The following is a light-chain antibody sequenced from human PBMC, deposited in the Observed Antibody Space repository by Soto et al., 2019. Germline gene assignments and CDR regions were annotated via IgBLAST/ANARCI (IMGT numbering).Light chain of an antibody. CDR2: DKS. CDR1: QSIXSD. Sequence: VMTQSPTTLSVSPGEGATLPCRARQSIXSDLGWYQPKPGQATRVLSXDKSTRAAGIPARFIGSGSEKNFTLTIITLQSEYFAVYYCQQYNTWRSITFGQGTRLEIK. J-gene: IGKJ5*01. CDR3: QQYNTWRSIT. V-gene: IGKV3-15*01.